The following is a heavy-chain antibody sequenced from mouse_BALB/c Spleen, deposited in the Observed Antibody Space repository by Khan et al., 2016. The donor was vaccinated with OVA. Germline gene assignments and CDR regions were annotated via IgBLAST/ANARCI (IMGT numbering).Heavy chain of an antibody. D-gene: IGHD2-3*01. Sequence: VQLQQSGTELVRPGALVRLSCTASGFNIKDYYIHWVKQRPDQGLEWIGWIDPENGNTIYDPKFQGKASITADTSSNTAYLQLSSLTSEDTAVYYCPSSILRYFDYWGQGTTLTVSS. V-gene: IGHV14-1*02. CDR2: IDPENGNT. J-gene: IGHJ2*01. CDR3: PSSILRYFDY. CDR1: GFNIKDYY.